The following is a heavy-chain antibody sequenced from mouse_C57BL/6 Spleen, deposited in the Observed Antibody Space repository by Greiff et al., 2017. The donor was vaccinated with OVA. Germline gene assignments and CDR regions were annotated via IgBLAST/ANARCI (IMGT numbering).Heavy chain of an antibody. D-gene: IGHD4-1*01. CDR2: IYPGDGDT. Sequence: QVQLQQSGAELVKPGASVKISCKASGYAFSSYWMHWVKQRPGQGLEWIGQIYPGDGDTNYNGKFKGKATLTADKSSSTAYMQLSSLTSEDSAVYFCANWDGVDYWGQGTTLTVSS. J-gene: IGHJ2*01. V-gene: IGHV1-80*01. CDR3: ANWDGVDY. CDR1: GYAFSSYW.